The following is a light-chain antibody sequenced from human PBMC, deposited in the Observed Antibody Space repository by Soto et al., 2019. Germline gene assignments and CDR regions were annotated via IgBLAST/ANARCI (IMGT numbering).Light chain of an antibody. Sequence: EFVLTQSPGTLSLSPGERVTLSCRASQSVTNNYLAWYQHKPGQPPRLLIYAASSRATGIPDRFSGSGSGTDFTLTISSLEPEDFSIYYCQQYGRSSDIFGRGTKLEIK. CDR1: QSVTNNY. J-gene: IGKJ2*01. V-gene: IGKV3-20*01. CDR3: QQYGRSSDI. CDR2: AAS.